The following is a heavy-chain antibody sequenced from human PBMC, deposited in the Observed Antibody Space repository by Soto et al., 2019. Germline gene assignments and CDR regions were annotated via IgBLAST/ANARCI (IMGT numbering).Heavy chain of an antibody. CDR1: GFTFSSYA. V-gene: IGHV3-23*01. Sequence: GGSLRLSCAASGFTFSSYAMSWVRQAPGKGLEWVSAISGSGGSTYYADSVKGRFTISRDNSKNTLYLQMNSLGAEDTAVYYCAKDTRYSSSWYYFDYWGQGTLVTVSS. CDR2: ISGSGGST. J-gene: IGHJ4*02. CDR3: AKDTRYSSSWYYFDY. D-gene: IGHD6-13*01.